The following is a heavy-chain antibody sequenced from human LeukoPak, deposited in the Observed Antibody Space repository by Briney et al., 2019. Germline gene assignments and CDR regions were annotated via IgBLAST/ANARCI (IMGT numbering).Heavy chain of an antibody. V-gene: IGHV4-39*01. D-gene: IGHD3-9*01. CDR3: ARIEYYDILTGYS. Sequence: SETLSLTCTVSGGSISSSSYYWGWIRQPPGKGLEWIGSIYYSGSTHYNPSLKSRVTISVDTSKNQFSLKLSSVTAADTAVYYCARIEYYDILTGYSWGQGTLVTVSS. J-gene: IGHJ1*01. CDR1: GGSISSSSYY. CDR2: IYYSGST.